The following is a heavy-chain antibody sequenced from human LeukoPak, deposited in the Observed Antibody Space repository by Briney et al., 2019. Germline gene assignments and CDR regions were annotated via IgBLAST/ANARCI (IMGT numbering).Heavy chain of an antibody. Sequence: ASVKVSYKASGDTFTKYGITWVRQAPGQGLEWMGWISAYNGNTNSAQKFRGRVTLTTDTSTSTAYMELRSLRSDDTAMYYCATLDSYAYEHNWGQGTLVTVSS. V-gene: IGHV1-18*01. D-gene: IGHD3-16*01. J-gene: IGHJ3*02. CDR2: ISAYNGNT. CDR1: GDTFTKYG. CDR3: ATLDSYAYEHN.